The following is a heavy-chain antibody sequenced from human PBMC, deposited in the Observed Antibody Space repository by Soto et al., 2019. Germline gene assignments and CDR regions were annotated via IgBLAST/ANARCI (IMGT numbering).Heavy chain of an antibody. Sequence: GASVKVSCKASGYTFTSYGISWVRQAPGQGLEWMGWISAYNGNTNYAQKLQGRVTMTTDTSTSTAYMDLRSLRSDDTAVYYCAXDRARHYYDSSGYSPLVYWGQGTLVTVS. D-gene: IGHD3-22*01. CDR2: ISAYNGNT. J-gene: IGHJ4*02. CDR1: GYTFTSYG. V-gene: IGHV1-18*01. CDR3: AXDRARHYYDSSGYSPLVY.